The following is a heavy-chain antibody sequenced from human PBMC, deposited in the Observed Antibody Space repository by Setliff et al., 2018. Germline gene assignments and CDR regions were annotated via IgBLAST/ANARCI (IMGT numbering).Heavy chain of an antibody. CDR1: GFTFSYHY. Sequence: PGGSLRLSCAASGFTFSYHYMSWIRQAPGKGLEWLSYIISSGSTIYYADSVKGRLTISRDNAKNSLYLQMNSLRAEDTAVYYCARGDGSGYDSVWGQGTLVTVSS. J-gene: IGHJ4*02. CDR2: IISSGSTI. D-gene: IGHD5-12*01. CDR3: ARGDGSGYDSV. V-gene: IGHV3-11*01.